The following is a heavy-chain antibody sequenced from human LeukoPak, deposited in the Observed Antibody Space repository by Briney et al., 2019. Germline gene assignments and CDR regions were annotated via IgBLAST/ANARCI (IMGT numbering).Heavy chain of an antibody. CDR1: GYTFTGYY. D-gene: IGHD3-9*01. CDR3: ARGGLRYFDWLPAAHDY. V-gene: IGHV1-2*02. Sequence: VASVKVPCKASGYTFTGYYMHWVRQAPGQGLEWMGWINPNSGGTNYAQKFQGRVTMTRDTSISTAYMELSRLRSDDTAVYYCARGGLRYFDWLPAAHDYWGQGTLVTVSS. CDR2: INPNSGGT. J-gene: IGHJ4*02.